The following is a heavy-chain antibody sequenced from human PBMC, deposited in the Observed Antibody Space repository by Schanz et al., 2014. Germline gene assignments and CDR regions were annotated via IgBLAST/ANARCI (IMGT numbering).Heavy chain of an antibody. CDR3: AKDPHKDYGGKPQALDI. Sequence: EVQLLESGGGLVQPGGSLRLSCAVSGFTFSSYAMSWVRQAPGKGLEWVSAISGNGGSTYFADSVKGRFSISRDNSKNTLYLQMNSLRAEDTALYYCAKDPHKDYGGKPQALDIWGQGTMVTVSS. CDR2: ISGNGGST. J-gene: IGHJ3*02. V-gene: IGHV3-23*01. CDR1: GFTFSSYA. D-gene: IGHD4-17*01.